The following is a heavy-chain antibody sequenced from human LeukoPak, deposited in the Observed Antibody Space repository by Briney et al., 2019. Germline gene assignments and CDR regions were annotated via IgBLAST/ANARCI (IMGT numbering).Heavy chain of an antibody. D-gene: IGHD5-18*01. Sequence: GGSLRLSCAASGFTFSSYAMHWVRQAPGKGLEWVANIKEDGSEKYYVDSVKGRFTISRDNAKNSLYLQVNSLRAEETAVYYCARDRWGYSYGGDWGQGTLVTVSS. CDR2: IKEDGSEK. V-gene: IGHV3-7*01. CDR1: GFTFSSYA. J-gene: IGHJ4*02. CDR3: ARDRWGYSYGGD.